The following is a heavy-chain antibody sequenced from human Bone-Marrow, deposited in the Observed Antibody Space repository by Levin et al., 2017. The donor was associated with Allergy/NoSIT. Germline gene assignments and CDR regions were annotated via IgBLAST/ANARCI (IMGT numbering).Heavy chain of an antibody. V-gene: IGHV3-23*01. CDR2: ITRDGDRT. Sequence: GESLKISCAGSGFTFNNYAMDWVRQAPGEGLKWVSAITRDGDRTYYADSVKGRFTISRDNSKNTVYLHMSSLRAEDTAVYYCAREFGASGWYSVDYWGQGTLVTVSS. CDR3: AREFGASGWYSVDY. D-gene: IGHD6-19*01. CDR1: GFTFNNYA. J-gene: IGHJ4*02.